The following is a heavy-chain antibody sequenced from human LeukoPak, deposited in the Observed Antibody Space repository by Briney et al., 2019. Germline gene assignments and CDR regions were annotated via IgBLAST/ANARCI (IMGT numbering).Heavy chain of an antibody. V-gene: IGHV3-66*02. CDR1: GFAVSDYF. D-gene: IGHD3-16*01. Sequence: PGESLRLSCAASGFAVSDYFMTWVRQAPGKGLECVSVIYSGGITSYADSVKGRFTISRDNPQNTLYLQMNSLRPEDTAVYFCARSTITLGGGVDYWGQGTLVIVSS. J-gene: IGHJ4*02. CDR2: IYSGGIT. CDR3: ARSTITLGGGVDY.